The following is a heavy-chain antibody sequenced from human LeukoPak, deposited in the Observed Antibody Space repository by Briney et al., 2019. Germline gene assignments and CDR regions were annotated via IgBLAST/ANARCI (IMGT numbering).Heavy chain of an antibody. CDR3: ARNLVVSMNAFDI. CDR1: GFTFSSYA. Sequence: PGGSLRLSCAASGFTFSSYAMHWVRQAPGKGLEYVSAISSNGCSTYYANSVKGRFTISRDNSKNTLYLQMGGLRAEDMAVYYCARNLVVSMNAFDIWGQGTMVTVSS. J-gene: IGHJ3*02. V-gene: IGHV3-64*01. CDR2: ISSNGCST. D-gene: IGHD2/OR15-2a*01.